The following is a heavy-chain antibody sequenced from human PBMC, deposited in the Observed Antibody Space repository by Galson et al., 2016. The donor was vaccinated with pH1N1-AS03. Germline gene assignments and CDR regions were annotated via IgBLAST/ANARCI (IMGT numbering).Heavy chain of an antibody. V-gene: IGHV1-69*06. CDR3: ARDNYYDTGAFYGHFDF. D-gene: IGHD3-22*01. CDR1: GYTFTRYY. J-gene: IGHJ4*02. CDR2: FIPIFGTA. Sequence: SCKASGYTFTRYYMHWVRQAPGQGLEWMGGFIPIFGTANVAQKFKGRVTITADNLELSSLRSDDTAVYYCARDNYYDTGAFYGHFDFWGQGTLLVVSS.